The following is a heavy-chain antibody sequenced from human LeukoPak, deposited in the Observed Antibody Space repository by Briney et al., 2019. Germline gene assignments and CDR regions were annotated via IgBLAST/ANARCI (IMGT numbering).Heavy chain of an antibody. CDR1: GFTFSGHG. Sequence: GGSLRLSCAASGFTFSGHGMHWVRQAPGKGLEWVALIWFDGSNKHYADSVNGRFTISRDSSKLYLQMNSLRAEDTAVYYCASRSINWFRGNNWFDPWGQGTLVTVSS. CDR3: ASRSINWFRGNNWFDP. D-gene: IGHD6-13*01. CDR2: IWFDGSNK. J-gene: IGHJ5*02. V-gene: IGHV3-33*01.